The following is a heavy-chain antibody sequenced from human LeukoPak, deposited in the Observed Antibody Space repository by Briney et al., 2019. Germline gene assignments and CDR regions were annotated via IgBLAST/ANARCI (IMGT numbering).Heavy chain of an antibody. D-gene: IGHD3-22*01. V-gene: IGHV4-59*01. Sequence: SETLSLTCTVSGGSISSYYWSWIRQPPGKGLEWIGYIYYSGSTNYNPSLKSRVTISVDTSKNQFSLKLSSVTAADTAVYYCARRMINFGPGNWYFDLWGRGTLVTVSS. CDR1: GGSISSYY. J-gene: IGHJ2*01. CDR3: ARRMINFGPGNWYFDL. CDR2: IYYSGST.